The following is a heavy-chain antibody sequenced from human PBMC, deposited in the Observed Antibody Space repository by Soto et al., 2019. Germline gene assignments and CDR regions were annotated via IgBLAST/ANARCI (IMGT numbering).Heavy chain of an antibody. CDR1: WYDFGRRA. V-gene: IGHV1-3*01. J-gene: IGHJ3*02. Sequence: ASVKGSWNTSWYDFGRRALQWVRQAPGQSLEWIGWINAGNGNTKYSQMFHGRVTFTRDTSASTAYMELSGLRSEDTGVFYRARDKPAHSDVSGNSHVGDVFDISGQGTMVT. D-gene: IGHD5-12*01. CDR2: INAGNGNT. CDR3: ARDKPAHSDVSGNSHVGDVFDI.